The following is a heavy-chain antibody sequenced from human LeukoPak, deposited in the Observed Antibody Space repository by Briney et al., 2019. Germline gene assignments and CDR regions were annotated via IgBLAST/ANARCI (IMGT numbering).Heavy chain of an antibody. Sequence: SVKVSCKASEATFSISAINWVRLAPGQGLEWMGGIIPMFDTAHYAEKFQGRVTISADESTNTVYMELRGLRSEDTAVYYCARDDNDILTGYFDSWGQGTLVTVSS. J-gene: IGHJ5*01. CDR1: EATFSISA. V-gene: IGHV1-69*13. CDR3: ARDDNDILTGYFDS. CDR2: IIPMFDTA. D-gene: IGHD3-9*01.